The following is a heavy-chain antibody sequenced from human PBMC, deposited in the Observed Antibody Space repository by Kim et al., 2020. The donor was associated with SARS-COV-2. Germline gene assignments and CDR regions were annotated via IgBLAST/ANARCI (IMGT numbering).Heavy chain of an antibody. Sequence: CVKGRFTSYRDTSKNTLYLQMNSLRAEDTAVYYCAKEMFVYRSSRCYFDYWGQGTLVTVSS. J-gene: IGHJ4*02. D-gene: IGHD6-13*01. V-gene: IGHV3-30*02. CDR3: AKEMFVYRSSRCYFDY.